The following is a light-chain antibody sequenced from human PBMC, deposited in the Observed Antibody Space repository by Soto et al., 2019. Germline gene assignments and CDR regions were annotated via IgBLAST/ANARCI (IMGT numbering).Light chain of an antibody. CDR3: QQYGSAPRR. V-gene: IGKV3-20*01. J-gene: IGKJ1*01. CDR1: QSVSSSY. CDR2: GAS. Sequence: IALTQYPGTLSLSPGERATLSCRASQSVSSSYLAWYQQKPGQAPRLLIYGASSRATGIPDRFSGSGSGTDFTLTISRLEPEDFAVYYCQQYGSAPRRFGQGTKVDIK.